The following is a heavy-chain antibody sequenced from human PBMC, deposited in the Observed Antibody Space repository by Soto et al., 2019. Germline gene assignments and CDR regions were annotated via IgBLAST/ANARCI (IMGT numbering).Heavy chain of an antibody. J-gene: IGHJ6*02. CDR2: ISAYNGNT. CDR1: GYTFTSYG. Sequence: GASVKVSCKASGYTFTSYGISWVRQAPGQGLEWMGWISAYNGNTNYAQKLQGRVTMATDTSTSTAYMELRSLRSDDTAVYYCARDGGDYSTGYYYDMDVWGQGTTVTVSS. V-gene: IGHV1-18*04. CDR3: ARDGGDYSTGYYYDMDV. D-gene: IGHD4-4*01.